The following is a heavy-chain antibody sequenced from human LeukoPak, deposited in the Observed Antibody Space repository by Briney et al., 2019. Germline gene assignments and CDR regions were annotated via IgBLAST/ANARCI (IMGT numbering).Heavy chain of an antibody. V-gene: IGHV4-59*08. Sequence: SETLSLTCTVSVGSISSYFGSWIRQPPGKGLEWIGYIYYSGSTNYNPSLKSRVTISVDTSKNQFSLRLSSVTAADTAVYYCARRCGGDCYSGNDAFDIWGQGTMVTVSS. J-gene: IGHJ3*02. D-gene: IGHD2-21*02. CDR3: ARRCGGDCYSGNDAFDI. CDR1: VGSISSYF. CDR2: IYYSGST.